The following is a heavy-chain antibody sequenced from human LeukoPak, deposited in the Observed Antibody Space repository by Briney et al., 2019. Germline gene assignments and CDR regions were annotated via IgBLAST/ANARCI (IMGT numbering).Heavy chain of an antibody. D-gene: IGHD6-19*01. J-gene: IGHJ4*02. CDR2: FYTSETT. CDR1: GGSISSGSYY. V-gene: IGHV4-61*02. Sequence: SETLSLTCTVSGGSISSGSYYWSWIRQPAGKGLEWIGRFYTSETTNYNPSLKSRVTISLDMSKNQFSLKLSSVTAADTAVYYCATVGAVAGKYYFDYWGQETLVTVSS. CDR3: ATVGAVAGKYYFDY.